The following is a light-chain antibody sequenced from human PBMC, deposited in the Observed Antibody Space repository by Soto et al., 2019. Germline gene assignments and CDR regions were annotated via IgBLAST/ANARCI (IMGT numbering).Light chain of an antibody. CDR3: GSHAGNSNLV. CDR1: STDVGAYNY. J-gene: IGLJ3*02. Sequence: QSALTQPPSASGSPGQSVTISCTGTSTDVGAYNYVSWYQQHPGKAPKLMIYEVTKRPSGVPDRFSGSKSGNTASLTVSGLQNEDEADYYCGSHAGNSNLVFGGGTKLTVL. V-gene: IGLV2-8*01. CDR2: EVT.